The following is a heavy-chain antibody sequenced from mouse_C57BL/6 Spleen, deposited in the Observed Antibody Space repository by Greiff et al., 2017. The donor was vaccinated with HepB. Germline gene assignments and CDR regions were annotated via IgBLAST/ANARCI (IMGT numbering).Heavy chain of an antibody. Sequence: VQLQQSGAELVKPGASVKLSCTASGFYINDYFMHWVKQSTEQGLEWIGRIDPEAGETKYAPKFQGKATISADTSSNTAYLQLSSLTSEDTAVYYCARDGFAYWGQGTLVTVSA. V-gene: IGHV14-2*01. J-gene: IGHJ3*01. CDR2: IDPEAGET. CDR1: GFYINDYF. CDR3: ARDGFAY.